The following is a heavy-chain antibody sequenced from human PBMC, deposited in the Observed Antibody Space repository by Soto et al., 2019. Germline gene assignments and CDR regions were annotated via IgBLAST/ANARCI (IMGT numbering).Heavy chain of an antibody. CDR2: INHSGST. V-gene: IGHV4-34*01. J-gene: IGHJ6*02. CDR3: AREHHHYYYYYGMDV. Sequence: QVQLQQWGAGLLKPSETLSLTCAVYGGSFSGYYWSWIRQPPGKGLEWIGEINHSGSTNYNPSLKSRVTISVDTSKNHFSLKLSSVTAADTAVYYCAREHHHYYYYYGMDVWGQGTTVTVSS. CDR1: GGSFSGYY.